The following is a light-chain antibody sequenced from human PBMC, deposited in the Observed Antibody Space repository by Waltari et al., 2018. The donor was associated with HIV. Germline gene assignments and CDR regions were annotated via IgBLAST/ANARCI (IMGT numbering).Light chain of an antibody. Sequence: SYDLTQTPSVSVSPGQTARIKGSRGSLPKRYSSWYRQKAGQAPVLLIYKDIARPSGIPERISGSESGTGVTLTISGVQAEDEGDYFCQSTDFDGTWVFGGGTKLTVL. J-gene: IGLJ3*02. CDR3: QSTDFDGTWV. CDR2: KDI. CDR1: SLPKRY. V-gene: IGLV3-25*03.